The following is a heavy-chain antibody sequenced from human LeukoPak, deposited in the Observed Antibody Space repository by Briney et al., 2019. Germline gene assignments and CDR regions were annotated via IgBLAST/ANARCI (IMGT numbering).Heavy chain of an antibody. V-gene: IGHV3-48*03. CDR3: ASSGWYGDYFDY. D-gene: IGHD6-19*01. J-gene: IGHJ4*02. CDR2: ISSSGSTI. CDR1: GFTFSSYE. Sequence: GGSLRLSCAASGFTFSSYEMNWVRQAPGKGLEWVPYISSSGSTIYYADSVKGRFTISRDNAKNPLYLQMNSLRAEDTAVYYCASSGWYGDYFDYWGQGTLVTVSS.